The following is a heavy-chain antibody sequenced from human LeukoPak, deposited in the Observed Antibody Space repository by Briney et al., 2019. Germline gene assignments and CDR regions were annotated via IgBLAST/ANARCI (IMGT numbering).Heavy chain of an antibody. J-gene: IGHJ6*03. CDR2: IYSRGSS. D-gene: IGHD4/OR15-4a*01. CDR1: GGSISSSSYY. Sequence: SETLSLTCTVSGGSISSSSYYWGWIRRPPGKGLEWVGYIYSRGSSNYNPSLKSRLTISVDTSKNQFSLKLSSVTAADTAVYYCTRYTMTMVRLDYYYYMDVWGKGTTVTVSS. V-gene: IGHV4-61*05. CDR3: TRYTMTMVRLDYYYYMDV.